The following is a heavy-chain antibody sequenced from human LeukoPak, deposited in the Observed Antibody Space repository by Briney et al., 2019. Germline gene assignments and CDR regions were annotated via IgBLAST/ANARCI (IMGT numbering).Heavy chain of an antibody. CDR1: GGSISSYY. CDR3: ARLGSSWRLDY. J-gene: IGHJ4*02. CDR2: IYYSGST. Sequence: SETLSLTWTGSGGSISSYYWSWIRQPPGKGLEWIGYIYYSGSTNYTPSLKSRVTISVDTSKNQFSLKLSSVTAADTAMYYCARLGSSWRLDYWGQGTLVTVSS. D-gene: IGHD6-13*01. V-gene: IGHV4-59*08.